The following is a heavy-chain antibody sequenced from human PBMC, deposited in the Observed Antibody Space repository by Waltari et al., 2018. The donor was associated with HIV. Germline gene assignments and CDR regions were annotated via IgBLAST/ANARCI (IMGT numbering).Heavy chain of an antibody. Sequence: QVQLVQSGAEVKNSGASVKVSCKASGYSFTRYDIHWVRQASGQGFEWMGWLDPASGKTGSAEKFQGRITMTRDTSINTAFMELSGLRSDDTAVYYCARSGVWGQGTLVTVSS. D-gene: IGHD2-8*01. CDR1: GYSFTRYD. J-gene: IGHJ4*02. V-gene: IGHV1-8*01. CDR2: LDPASGKT. CDR3: ARSGV.